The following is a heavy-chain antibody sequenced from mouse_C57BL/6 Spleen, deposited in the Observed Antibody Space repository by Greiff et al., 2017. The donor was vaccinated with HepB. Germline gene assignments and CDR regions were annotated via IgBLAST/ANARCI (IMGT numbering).Heavy chain of an antibody. CDR2: IDPSDSET. J-gene: IGHJ2*01. CDR1: GYTFTSYW. Sequence: QVQLQQPGAELVRPGSSVKLSCKASGYTFTSYWMHWVKQRPIQGLEWIGNIDPSDSETHYNQKFKDKATLTVDKSSSTAYMQLSSLTSEDSAVYYCARSSGYGNYLFDYWGQGTTLTVSS. V-gene: IGHV1-52*01. D-gene: IGHD2-1*01. CDR3: ARSSGYGNYLFDY.